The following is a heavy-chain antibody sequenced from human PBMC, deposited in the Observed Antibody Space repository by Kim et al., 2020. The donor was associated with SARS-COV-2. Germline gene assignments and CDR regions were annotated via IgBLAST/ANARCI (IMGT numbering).Heavy chain of an antibody. Sequence: GGSLRLSCAASGFTFSSYGMHWVRQAPGKGLEWVAVISYDGSNKYYADSVKGRFTISRDNSKNTLYLQMNSLRAQDTAVYYCAKDVVGATGYYYGMDVWG. D-gene: IGHD1-26*01. CDR3: AKDVVGATGYYYGMDV. J-gene: IGHJ6*01. V-gene: IGHV3-30*18. CDR1: GFTFSSYG. CDR2: ISYDGSNK.